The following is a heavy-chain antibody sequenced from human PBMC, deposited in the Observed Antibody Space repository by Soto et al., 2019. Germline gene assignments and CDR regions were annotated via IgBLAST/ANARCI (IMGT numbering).Heavy chain of an antibody. CDR1: GYTFNSYV. Sequence: VQLVQSGAEVKKPGASVKVSCKASGYTFNSYVPHWVRQAPGQRLEWMGWINAGNGKTKYSQKLQGRLTFARDTSASTAYMELSSRRSEDTAVYYSAIDNVGGELHKGELEYWGKETLVTVSS. CDR3: AIDNVGGELHKGELEY. D-gene: IGHD1-26*01. V-gene: IGHV1-3*01. J-gene: IGHJ4*02. CDR2: INAGNGKT.